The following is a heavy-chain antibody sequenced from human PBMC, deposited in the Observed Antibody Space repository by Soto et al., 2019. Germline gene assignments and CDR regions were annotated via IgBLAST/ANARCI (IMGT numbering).Heavy chain of an antibody. J-gene: IGHJ4*02. CDR2: VKSDEGYT. V-gene: IGHV3-74*01. Sequence: GSLRLFFAAFGFTLSRYWMHWVRQAPGKGLVWVARVKSDEGYTAYADSVKGRFSISRDNAKNMLYLQMNSLRVEDTAVYYCAREGASLFWGQGTLVTVSS. CDR1: GFTLSRYW. CDR3: AREGASLF.